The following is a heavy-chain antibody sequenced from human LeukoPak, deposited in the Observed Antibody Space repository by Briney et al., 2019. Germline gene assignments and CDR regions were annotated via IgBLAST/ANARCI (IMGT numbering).Heavy chain of an antibody. D-gene: IGHD6-19*01. CDR1: GGSISSSNW. Sequence: SETLSLTCAVSGGSISSSNWWSWVRQPPGKGLEWIGEIYHSGSTNYNPSLKSRVTISVDTSKNQFSLKLSSVTAADTAVYYCARRSKGIAVAGTRYYFDYWGQGTLVTVSS. CDR2: IYHSGST. V-gene: IGHV4-4*02. CDR3: ARRSKGIAVAGTRYYFDY. J-gene: IGHJ4*02.